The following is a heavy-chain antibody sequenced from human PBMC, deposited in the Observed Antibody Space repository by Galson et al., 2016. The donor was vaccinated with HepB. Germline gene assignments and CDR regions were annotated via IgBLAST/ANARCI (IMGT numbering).Heavy chain of an antibody. D-gene: IGHD5-12*01. J-gene: IGHJ4*02. Sequence: LSLTCTVSGGSITSGDWWTWVRQPPGQGLEWIGQIFHSGRVNYTSSLASRVTISVDTSNNHFSLRLTSVTAADTALYYCARQYRGGPSDYWGQGTLVIVSS. V-gene: IGHV4-4*02. CDR2: IFHSGRV. CDR3: ARQYRGGPSDY. CDR1: GGSITSGDW.